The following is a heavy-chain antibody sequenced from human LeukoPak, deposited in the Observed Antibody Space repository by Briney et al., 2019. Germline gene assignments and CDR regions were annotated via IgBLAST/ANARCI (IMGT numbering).Heavy chain of an antibody. CDR1: GGSISSYY. V-gene: IGHV4-59*01. CDR3: ARAKGYYYDSSGYYGGPWFDP. D-gene: IGHD3-22*01. CDR2: IYYSGST. Sequence: PSETLSLTCTVSGGSISSYYWSWIRQPPGKGLEWIGYIYYSGSTNYNPSLKSRVTISVDTSKNQFSLKLSSVTAADTAVYYCARAKGYYYDSSGYYGGPWFDPWGQGTLITVSS. J-gene: IGHJ5*02.